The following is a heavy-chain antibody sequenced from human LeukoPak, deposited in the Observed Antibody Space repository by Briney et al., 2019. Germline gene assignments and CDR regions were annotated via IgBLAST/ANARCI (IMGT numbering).Heavy chain of an antibody. D-gene: IGHD3-22*01. CDR2: ISSSSSTI. Sequence: GGSLRLPCAASGFTFSSYSMNWVRQAPGKGLEWVSYISSSSSTIYYADSVKGRFTISRDNAKNSLYLQMNSLRAEDTAVYYCARGSMIFDCWGQGTLVTVSS. CDR3: ARGSMIFDC. J-gene: IGHJ4*02. CDR1: GFTFSSYS. V-gene: IGHV3-48*01.